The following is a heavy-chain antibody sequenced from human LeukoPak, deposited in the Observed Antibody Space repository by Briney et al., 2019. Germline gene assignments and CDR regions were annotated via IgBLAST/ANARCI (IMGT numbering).Heavy chain of an antibody. CDR3: ASLAVAGLSEGY. CDR1: GGSISSDSYY. V-gene: IGHV4-39*01. J-gene: IGHJ4*02. D-gene: IGHD6-19*01. CDR2: IYYSGST. Sequence: SETLSLTCTVSGGSISSDSYYWAWIRQPPGKGLEWIASIYYSGSTYYNPSLKSRVTISVDTSRNQFALKLSSVTAADTAVYYCASLAVAGLSEGYWGQGTLVIVSS.